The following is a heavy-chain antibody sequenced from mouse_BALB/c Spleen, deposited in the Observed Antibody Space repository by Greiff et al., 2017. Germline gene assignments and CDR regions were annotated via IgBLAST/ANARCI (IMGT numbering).Heavy chain of an antibody. V-gene: IGHV2-6-7*01. CDR1: GFSLTGYG. CDR2: IWGDGST. CDR3: ARDDYDWWFAY. J-gene: IGHJ3*01. Sequence: QVQLKESGPGLVAPSQSLSITWTVSGFSLTGYGVNWVRQPPGKGLEWLGMIWGDGSTDYNSALKSRLSISKDNSKSQVFLKMNSLQTDDTARYYCARDDYDWWFAYWGQGTLVTVSA. D-gene: IGHD2-4*01.